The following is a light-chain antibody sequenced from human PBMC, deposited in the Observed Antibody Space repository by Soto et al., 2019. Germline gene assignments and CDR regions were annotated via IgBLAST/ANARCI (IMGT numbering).Light chain of an antibody. CDR1: QSISSY. CDR3: QRSYSTSPGYT. CDR2: AAS. V-gene: IGKV1-39*01. Sequence: DIQMTQSPSSLSASVGDRVTITCRASQSISSYLNWYQQKPGKAPKLLIYAASSLQSGVPSRFSGSGSGTGFTLTISSLQPEDFATYYCQRSYSTSPGYTCGQGTKLEIK. J-gene: IGKJ2*01.